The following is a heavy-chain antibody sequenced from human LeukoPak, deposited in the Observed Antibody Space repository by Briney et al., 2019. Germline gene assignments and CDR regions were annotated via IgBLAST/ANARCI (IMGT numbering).Heavy chain of an antibody. Sequence: PGGSLRLSCAASGFIVSSNYMSWVRQAPGKGLEWVSVIYSGGSTYYADSVKGRFTISRDNSKNTLDLQMNSLRAEDTAVYYCARSVGASIRKNLYFDYWGQGTLVTVSS. CDR1: GFIVSSNY. V-gene: IGHV3-53*01. CDR2: IYSGGST. J-gene: IGHJ4*02. D-gene: IGHD1-26*01. CDR3: ARSVGASIRKNLYFDY.